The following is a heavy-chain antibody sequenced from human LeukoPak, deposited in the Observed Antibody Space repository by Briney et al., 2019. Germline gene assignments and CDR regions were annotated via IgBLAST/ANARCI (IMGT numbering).Heavy chain of an antibody. CDR2: ISGGGGGT. J-gene: IGHJ4*02. CDR3: AKRGAVVRVILVGFHKEANYFDS. D-gene: IGHD3-10*01. CDR1: GITLSNYG. V-gene: IGHV3-23*01. Sequence: GGSLRLSCAVSGITLSNYGMSWVRQAPGKGLEWVAGISGGGGGTNYADSVKGRFTVSRDNPKDTLYLQMHSLRAEDTAVYFCAKRGAVVRVILVGFHKEANYFDSWGQGALVTVSS.